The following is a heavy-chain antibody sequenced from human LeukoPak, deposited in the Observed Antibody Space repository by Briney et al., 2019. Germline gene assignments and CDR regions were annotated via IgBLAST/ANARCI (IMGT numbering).Heavy chain of an antibody. CDR2: ISYDGSNK. V-gene: IGHV3-30*04. D-gene: IGHD3-22*01. CDR1: GFTFSRYA. J-gene: IGHJ4*02. Sequence: GGSLRPSCAASGFTFSRYAMHWVRQAPGKGLEWVAVISYDGSNKYYADSVKGRFTISRDNSKNTLYLQMNSLRAEDTAVYYCASEGDSSGYEYFDYWGQGTLVTVSS. CDR3: ASEGDSSGYEYFDY.